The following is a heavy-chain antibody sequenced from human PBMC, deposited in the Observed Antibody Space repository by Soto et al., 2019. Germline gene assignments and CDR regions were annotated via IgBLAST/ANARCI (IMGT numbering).Heavy chain of an antibody. Sequence: SETLSLTCTVSGYSISSGYYWGWIRQPPGKGLEWIGSIYHSGSTYYNPSLKSRVTISVDTSKNQFSLKLSSVTAADTAVYYCARVFSGCSRLHWFDPWGQGTLVTVSS. V-gene: IGHV4-38-2*02. CDR1: GYSISSGYY. CDR2: IYHSGST. CDR3: ARVFSGCSRLHWFDP. D-gene: IGHD5-12*01. J-gene: IGHJ5*02.